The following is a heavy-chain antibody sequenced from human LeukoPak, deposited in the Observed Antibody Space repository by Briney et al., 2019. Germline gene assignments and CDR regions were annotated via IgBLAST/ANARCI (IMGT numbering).Heavy chain of an antibody. CDR1: GFTFSSYG. J-gene: IGHJ6*04. D-gene: IGHD2-2*01. CDR3: PTSSTSRGMDV. CDR2: ISYDGSNK. Sequence: GRSLSLPCAASGFTFSSYGMHWVRQAPGKGLEWVAVISYDGSNKYYADSVKGRFTISRDNSKNTLYLQMNSLRAEDTAVYYCPTSSTSRGMDVWGKGTTVTVSS. V-gene: IGHV3-30*03.